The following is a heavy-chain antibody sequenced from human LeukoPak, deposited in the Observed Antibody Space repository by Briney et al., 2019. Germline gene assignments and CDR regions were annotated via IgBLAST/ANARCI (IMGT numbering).Heavy chain of an antibody. D-gene: IGHD3-3*01. V-gene: IGHV4-30-2*01. CDR2: IYHSGST. Sequence: SETLSLTCTVSGGSISSGGYYWSWIRQPPGKGLEWIGYIYHSGSTYYNPSLKSRVTISVDRSKNQFSLKLSSVTAADTAVYYCARSALIEVDFWSGYSFYYYMDVWGKGTTVTVSS. CDR1: GGSISSGGYY. CDR3: ARSALIEVDFWSGYSFYYYMDV. J-gene: IGHJ6*03.